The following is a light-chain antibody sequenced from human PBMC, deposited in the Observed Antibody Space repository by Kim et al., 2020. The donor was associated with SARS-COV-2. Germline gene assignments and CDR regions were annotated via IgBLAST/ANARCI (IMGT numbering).Light chain of an antibody. V-gene: IGKV3-15*01. J-gene: IGKJ2*01. CDR2: DAS. Sequence: VSPGDSATLSCRASQTINTNLAWYQQKPGQAPSLLMYDASARARGVPARFSGSGSGTEFTLSISSVQSEDFAMYYCQQYTDWPPYTFGQGTKLEI. CDR3: QQYTDWPPYT. CDR1: QTINTN.